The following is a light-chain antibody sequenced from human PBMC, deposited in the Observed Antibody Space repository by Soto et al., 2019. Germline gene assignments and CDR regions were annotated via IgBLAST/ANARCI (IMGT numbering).Light chain of an antibody. CDR1: SSDVGSYNL. CDR3: CSYAGSSTPFV. J-gene: IGLJ1*01. V-gene: IGLV2-23*02. CDR2: EVS. Sequence: QSVLTQPASVSGSPGQSITISCTGTSSDVGSYNLVSWYQQHPGKAPKLMIYEVSKRPSGVSNRFSGSKSGNTASLTIFVLQAEDEADYYCCSYAGSSTPFVFGTGTKVTVL.